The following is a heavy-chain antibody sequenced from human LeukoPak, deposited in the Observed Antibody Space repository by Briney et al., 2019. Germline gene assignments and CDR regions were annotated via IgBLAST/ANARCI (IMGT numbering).Heavy chain of an antibody. Sequence: GGSLRLSCAASGFTFDDYGMSWVRQAPRKGLEWVSGINWNGGSTGYADSVKGRFTMSRDNAKNSLYLQMNSLRAEDTALYYCARGAAADLYHMDVWGKGTTVTVSS. V-gene: IGHV3-20*04. CDR1: GFTFDDYG. CDR2: INWNGGST. J-gene: IGHJ6*03. CDR3: ARGAAADLYHMDV. D-gene: IGHD6-13*01.